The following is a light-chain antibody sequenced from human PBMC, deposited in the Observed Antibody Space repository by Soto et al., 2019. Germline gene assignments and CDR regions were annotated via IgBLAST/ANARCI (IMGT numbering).Light chain of an antibody. Sequence: EIVLTQSPATLSLSPGKRATLSCRASQSVSSYLAWYQQKPGQAPRLLIYDASNRATGVPARFSGSGSGTDFTLPISRLEPEDFAVYYCQQRSNWPLTFGGGTKVEIK. CDR3: QQRSNWPLT. CDR2: DAS. J-gene: IGKJ4*01. V-gene: IGKV3-11*01. CDR1: QSVSSY.